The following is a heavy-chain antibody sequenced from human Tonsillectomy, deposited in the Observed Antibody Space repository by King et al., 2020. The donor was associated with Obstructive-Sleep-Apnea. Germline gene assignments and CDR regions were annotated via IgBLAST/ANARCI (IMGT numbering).Heavy chain of an antibody. CDR3: ARDRVTTGDYYFDY. J-gene: IGHJ4*02. D-gene: IGHD7-27*01. V-gene: IGHV4-31*03. CDR1: GGSISSGDYY. Sequence: QLQESGPGLVKPSQTLSLTCTVSGGSISSGDYYWSWIRQHPGKGLEGIGYIYDSGRTYYNPSLKSRVTISVDTSKNQFSLKLSSVTAADTAVYYCARDRVTTGDYYFDYWGQGTLVIVSS. CDR2: IYDSGRT.